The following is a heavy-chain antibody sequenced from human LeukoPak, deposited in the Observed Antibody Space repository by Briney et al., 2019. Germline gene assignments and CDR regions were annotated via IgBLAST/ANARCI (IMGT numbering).Heavy chain of an antibody. V-gene: IGHV4-38-2*02. J-gene: IGHJ4*02. CDR1: GYFISSGYY. Sequence: SETLPLTRTVSGYFISSGYYWGWIRQPPGKGLEWIGRINHSGSTYYNPALKSQVTISVDTSKNQFSLNLSSVTAVDTAVYYCAREARYSSSRIESKFDYWGQGTLVTVSS. CDR2: INHSGST. D-gene: IGHD6-13*01. CDR3: AREARYSSSRIESKFDY.